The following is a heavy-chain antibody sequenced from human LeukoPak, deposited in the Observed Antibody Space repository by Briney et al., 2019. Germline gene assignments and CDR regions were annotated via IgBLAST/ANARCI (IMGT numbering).Heavy chain of an antibody. CDR3: ARGSGWLDY. CDR2: IKEDGSEK. D-gene: IGHD6-19*01. CDR1: GITFSSYA. V-gene: IGHV3-7*04. J-gene: IGHJ4*02. Sequence: SGGSLRLSCAASGITFSSYAMNWVRQSPGKGLEWVANIKEDGSEKYYVDSVEGRFTISRDNAKNSLYLQINSLRDDDTAVYFCARGSGWLDYXGQGTLVTVSS.